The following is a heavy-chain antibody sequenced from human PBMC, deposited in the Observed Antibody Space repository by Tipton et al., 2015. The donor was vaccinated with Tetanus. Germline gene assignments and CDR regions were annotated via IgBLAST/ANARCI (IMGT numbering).Heavy chain of an antibody. J-gene: IGHJ4*02. V-gene: IGHV4-31*03. CDR2: IRDNGNS. CDR1: GGSINSGGHF. D-gene: IGHD2/OR15-2a*01. CDR3: ARGTFSAFDS. Sequence: TLSLTCTVSGGSINSGGHFWTWIRQRSGKGLEWIGHIRDNGNSYANPSLSGRVTMSVDTRKNQFSLNLTSVSVADTATYYCARGTFSAFDSWGQGVQVTASS.